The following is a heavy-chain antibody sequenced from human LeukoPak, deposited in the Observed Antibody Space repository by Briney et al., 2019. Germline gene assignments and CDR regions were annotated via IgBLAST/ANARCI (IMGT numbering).Heavy chain of an antibody. CDR2: ISSSGSTT. V-gene: IGHV3-48*01. Sequence: PGGSLRLSCAASGLTFSSYTMNWARQAPGKGLEWVSYISSSGSTTYYADSVKGRFTISRDNAKNSLYLQMNSLRAEDTAVYYCAMRGDILVIPATYMFDYWGQGTLVTVSS. CDR3: AMRGDILVIPATYMFDY. J-gene: IGHJ4*02. CDR1: GLTFSSYT. D-gene: IGHD2-2*01.